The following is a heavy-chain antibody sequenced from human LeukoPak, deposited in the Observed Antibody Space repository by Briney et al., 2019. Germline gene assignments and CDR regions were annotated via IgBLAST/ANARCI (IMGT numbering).Heavy chain of an antibody. CDR2: IIPLFGTA. CDR1: GGTFNNSA. D-gene: IGHD4-17*01. CDR3: ARDVHGDYGSGWFDP. V-gene: IGHV1-69*05. J-gene: IGHJ5*02. Sequence: SVKVFCKTSGGTFNNSAIRWVRQPPGQGLEDRVGIIPLFGTAGYAQKFQGRVTITKDESTRTVYLELTSLTSDDTAVYYCARDVHGDYGSGWFDPWSQGTLVSVSS.